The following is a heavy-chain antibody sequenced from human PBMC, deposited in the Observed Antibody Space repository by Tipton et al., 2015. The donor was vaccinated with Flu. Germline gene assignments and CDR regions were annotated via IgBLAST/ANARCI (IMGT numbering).Heavy chain of an antibody. CDR3: ARRRYSNYVSDPKNWFDP. D-gene: IGHD4-11*01. CDR2: IFHTGNT. Sequence: TLSLTCSVSGGSISSGGAYWSWIRQPPGKGLEWIGNIFHTGNTYYNPSLKSRVSISVDRSQNQFSLKVISVTAADTAVYYCARRRYSNYVSDPKNWFDPWGQGTLVTVSS. J-gene: IGHJ5*02. V-gene: IGHV4-30-2*01. CDR1: GGSISSGGAY.